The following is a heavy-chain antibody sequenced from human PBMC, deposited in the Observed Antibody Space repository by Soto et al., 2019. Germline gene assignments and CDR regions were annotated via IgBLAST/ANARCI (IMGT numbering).Heavy chain of an antibody. D-gene: IGHD3-3*01. CDR1: GYTFTSYG. Sequence: ASVKVSCKASGYTFTSYGISWVRQAPGQGLEWMGWISAYNGNTNYAQKLQGRVTMTTDTSTSTAYMELRSLRSDDTAVYYCATTYYDFWSGYPGAFDIWGQGTMVTVS. CDR2: ISAYNGNT. J-gene: IGHJ3*02. V-gene: IGHV1-18*01. CDR3: ATTYYDFWSGYPGAFDI.